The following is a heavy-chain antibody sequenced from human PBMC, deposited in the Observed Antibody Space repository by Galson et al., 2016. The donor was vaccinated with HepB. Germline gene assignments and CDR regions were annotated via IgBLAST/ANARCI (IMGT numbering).Heavy chain of an antibody. CDR1: GFAFNTYS. CDR2: ISGSSSTI. D-gene: IGHD3-10*01. Sequence: SLRLSCAASGFAFNTYSINWVRQAPGRGLEWVSYISGSSSTIYYADSVQGRFTISRDNARNSLYPHMDRLRDEDTAVYYCVTSYSYGWGSYLPPNYFDYWGQGTLVTVSS. J-gene: IGHJ4*02. V-gene: IGHV3-48*02. CDR3: VTSYSYGWGSYLPPNYFDY.